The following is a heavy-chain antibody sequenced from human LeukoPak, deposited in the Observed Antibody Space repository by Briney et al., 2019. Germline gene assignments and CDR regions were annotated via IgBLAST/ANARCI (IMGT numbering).Heavy chain of an antibody. CDR1: GYTFTGYY. CDR3: ASIGYCSSTSCYTFDYYYYMDV. D-gene: IGHD2-2*02. J-gene: IGHJ6*03. Sequence: GASVKVSCKASGYTFTGYYMHWVRQAPGQGLEWMGWINPNSGATNYAQKFQGRVTMTRDTSISTAYMELSRLRSDDTAVYYCASIGYCSSTSCYTFDYYYYMDVWGKGTTVTVSS. V-gene: IGHV1-2*02. CDR2: INPNSGAT.